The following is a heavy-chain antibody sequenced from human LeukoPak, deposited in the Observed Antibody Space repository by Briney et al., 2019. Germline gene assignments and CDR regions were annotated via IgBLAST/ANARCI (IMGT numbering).Heavy chain of an antibody. CDR3: ARDRWDYYDSSGPFDY. V-gene: IGHV1-2*06. D-gene: IGHD3-22*01. CDR1: GYTFNEYV. CDR2: IIPSSGGT. J-gene: IGHJ4*01. Sequence: GASVKVCCKAAGYTFNEYVMHWGPQAPGQGREGMGRIIPSSGGTKYEQKVQGQVTITRETSISTAYMELRRRRSDDTAVYYCARDRWDYYDSSGPFDYWGQGTLFTVSS.